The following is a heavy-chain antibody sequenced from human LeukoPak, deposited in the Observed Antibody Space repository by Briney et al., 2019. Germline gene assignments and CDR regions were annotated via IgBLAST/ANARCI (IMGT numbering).Heavy chain of an antibody. CDR3: AKGIAVAGTHIPYYYYYYVMDV. CDR1: GFTFSSYA. Sequence: GGSLRLACAASGFTFSSYAMSWVRQAPGKGLEWVSAISGSGGSTYYADSVKGRFTISRDNSKNTLYLQMDSLRAEDTAVYYCAKGIAVAGTHIPYYYYYYVMDVWGQGTTVTVSS. V-gene: IGHV3-23*01. J-gene: IGHJ6*02. D-gene: IGHD6-19*01. CDR2: ISGSGGST.